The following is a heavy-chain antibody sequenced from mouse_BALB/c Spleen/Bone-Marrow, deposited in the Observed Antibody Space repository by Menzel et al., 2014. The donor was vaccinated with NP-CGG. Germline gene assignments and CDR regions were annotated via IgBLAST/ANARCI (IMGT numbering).Heavy chain of an antibody. J-gene: IGHJ4*01. CDR2: INPSNGGT. CDR1: GYTFTSYY. Sequence: ESGAELVKPGASVKLSCKASGYTFTSYYMYWVKRRPGQGLEWIGEINPSNGGTNFNEKFKSKATLTVDKSSSPAYMQLSSLTSEDSAVYYCTRGRRDAMDYWGQGTSVTVPS. CDR3: TRGRRDAMDY. V-gene: IGHV1S16*01.